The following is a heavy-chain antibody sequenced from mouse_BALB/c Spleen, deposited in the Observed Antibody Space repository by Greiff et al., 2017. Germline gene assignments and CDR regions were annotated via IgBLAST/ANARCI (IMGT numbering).Heavy chain of an antibody. Sequence: EVKLMESGPSLVKPSQTLSLTCSVTGDSITSGYWNWIRKFPGNKLEYMGYISYSGSTYYNPSLKSRISITRDTSKNQYYLQLNSVTTEDTATYSCARSDYYGSSDWYFDVWGAGTTVTVSS. D-gene: IGHD1-1*01. J-gene: IGHJ1*01. CDR1: GDSITSGY. CDR3: ARSDYYGSSDWYFDV. V-gene: IGHV3-8*02. CDR2: ISYSGST.